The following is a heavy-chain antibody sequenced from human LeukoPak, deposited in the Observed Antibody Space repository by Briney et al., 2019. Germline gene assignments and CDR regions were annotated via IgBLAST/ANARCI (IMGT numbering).Heavy chain of an antibody. J-gene: IGHJ4*02. CDR2: IYYSGST. Sequence: SETLSLTCTVSGGSISSYYWSWIRQPPGKGLEWIGYIYYSGSTNYNPSLKSRVTISVDTSKNQFSLQLNSVTPEDTAVYYCARRRGFDFFDYWGQGTLVTVSS. CDR3: ARRRGFDFFDY. V-gene: IGHV4-59*12. D-gene: IGHD3-3*01. CDR1: GGSISSYY.